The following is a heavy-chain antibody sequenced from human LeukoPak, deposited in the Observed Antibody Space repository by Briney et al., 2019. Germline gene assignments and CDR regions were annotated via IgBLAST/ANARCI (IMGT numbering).Heavy chain of an antibody. V-gene: IGHV3-23*01. CDR3: AKDLTFVTPPLSSTGDFDY. CDR2: ISGSGGRT. CDR1: GLTFSSYA. J-gene: IGHJ4*02. D-gene: IGHD2-2*01. Sequence: GGSLRLSCAASGLTFSSYAMSWVRQAPGKGLEWVSGISGSGGRTYYADSVKGRFTISRDNSKNTLYLQMNSLRAEDTAVYYCAKDLTFVTPPLSSTGDFDYWGQGTLVTVSS.